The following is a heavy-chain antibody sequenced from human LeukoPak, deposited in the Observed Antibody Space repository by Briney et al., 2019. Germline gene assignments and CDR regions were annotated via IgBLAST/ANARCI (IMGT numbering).Heavy chain of an antibody. CDR2: IYYSGST. V-gene: IGHV4-39*07. CDR1: GGSISSYY. J-gene: IGHJ5*02. CDR3: ARGVTMIVVVDNWFDP. Sequence: PSETLSLTCTVSGGSISSYYWGWIRQPPGKGLEWIGSIYYSGSTYYNPSLKSRVTISVDTSKNQFSLKLSSVTAADTAVYYCARGVTMIVVVDNWFDPWGQGTLVTVSS. D-gene: IGHD3-22*01.